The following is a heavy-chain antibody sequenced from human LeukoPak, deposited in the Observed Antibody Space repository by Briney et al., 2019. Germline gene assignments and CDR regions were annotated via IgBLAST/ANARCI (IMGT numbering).Heavy chain of an antibody. J-gene: IGHJ6*02. CDR2: MWYDGSNK. CDR1: GFTFSSYG. Sequence: GGSLRLSCAASGFTFSSYGMHWVRQAPGKGLEWVAVMWYDGSNKYYADSVKGRFTISRDNSKNTLYLQMNSLRAEDTAVYYCARGHYGMDVWGQGTTVTVSS. CDR3: ARGHYGMDV. V-gene: IGHV3-33*01.